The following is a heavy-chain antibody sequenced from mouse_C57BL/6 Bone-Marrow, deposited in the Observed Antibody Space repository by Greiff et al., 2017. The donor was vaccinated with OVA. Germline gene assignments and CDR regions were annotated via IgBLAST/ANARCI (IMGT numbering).Heavy chain of an antibody. CDR3: ESEAYYTYWYFDV. V-gene: IGHV1-69*01. Sequence: QVQLQQPGAELVMPGASVKLSCKASGYTFTSYWMPWVKQRPGQGLEWIGEIDPSDSYTNYNQKFKGKSTLTVDKSSSTAYMQLSSLTSEDSAVYDCESEAYYTYWYFDVWGRGTTITVSS. CDR2: IDPSDSYT. J-gene: IGHJ1*03. CDR1: GYTFTSYW. D-gene: IGHD1-1*01.